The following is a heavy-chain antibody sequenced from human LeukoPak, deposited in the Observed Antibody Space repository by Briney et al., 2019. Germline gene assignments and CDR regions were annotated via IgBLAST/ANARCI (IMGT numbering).Heavy chain of an antibody. Sequence: GGSLRLSCAASGFKFDDYAMHWVRQVPGKGLEWVSGIGWDSAKTGYADSVKGRFTISRDNDKNSLFLQMSSLRAEDTALYYCVKDRNKRDLGSLDIWGQGTMVTVSS. CDR3: VKDRNKRDLGSLDI. D-gene: IGHD2-15*01. V-gene: IGHV3-9*01. CDR2: IGWDSAKT. J-gene: IGHJ3*02. CDR1: GFKFDDYA.